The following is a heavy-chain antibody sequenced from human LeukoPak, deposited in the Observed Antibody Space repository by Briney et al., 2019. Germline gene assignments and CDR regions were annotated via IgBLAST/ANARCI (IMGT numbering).Heavy chain of an antibody. Sequence: SETLSLTCTVSGGSISSYYWSWIRQPPGKGLEWIGYIYYSGSTNYNPSLKSRVTISVDTSKNQFSLKLSSVTAADTAVYYCARYIVGAFDYWGQGTLVTVPS. CDR3: ARYIVGAFDY. CDR2: IYYSGST. D-gene: IGHD1-26*01. V-gene: IGHV4-59*01. CDR1: GGSISSYY. J-gene: IGHJ4*02.